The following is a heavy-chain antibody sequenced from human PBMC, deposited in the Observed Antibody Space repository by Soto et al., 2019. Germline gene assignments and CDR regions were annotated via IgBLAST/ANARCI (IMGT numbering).Heavy chain of an antibody. CDR3: ARGRYSSGWYFTPSYYYGMDV. Sequence: ASVKVSCKASGYTFTSYDINWVRQATGQGLEWTGWMNPNSGNTGYAQKFQGRVTMTRNTSISTAYMELSSLRSEDTAVYYCARGRYSSGWYFTPSYYYGMDVWGQGTTVTVSS. CDR1: GYTFTSYD. V-gene: IGHV1-8*01. J-gene: IGHJ6*02. CDR2: MNPNSGNT. D-gene: IGHD6-19*01.